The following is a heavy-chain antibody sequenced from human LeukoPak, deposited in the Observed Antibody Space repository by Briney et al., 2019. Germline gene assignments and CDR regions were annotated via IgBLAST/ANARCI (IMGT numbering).Heavy chain of an antibody. Sequence: GGSLRLSCTASGFSFSGHWMHWVRQAPGKGLVWVSRINSDGSSTSYADSVKGRFTISRDNAKNTLYLQMNSLRAEDTAVYYCARDLVDSGYACLDYWGQGTLVTVSS. D-gene: IGHD5-12*01. CDR3: ARDLVDSGYACLDY. J-gene: IGHJ4*02. CDR2: INSDGSST. V-gene: IGHV3-74*01. CDR1: GFSFSGHW.